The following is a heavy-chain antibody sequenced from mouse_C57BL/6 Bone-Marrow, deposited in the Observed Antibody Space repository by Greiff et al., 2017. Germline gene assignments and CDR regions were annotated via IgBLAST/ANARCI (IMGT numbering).Heavy chain of an antibody. V-gene: IGHV5-15*01. CDR2: ISNLAYSI. CDR3: ARLTGSSYYFDY. J-gene: IGHJ2*01. D-gene: IGHD4-1*01. CDR1: GFTFSDYG. Sequence: DVQLVESGGGLVQPGGSLKLSCAASGFTFSDYGMAWVRQAPRKGPEWVAFISNLAYSIYYADTVTGRFTISRENAKNTLYLEMSSLRSEDTAMYYCARLTGSSYYFDYWGQGTTLTVSS.